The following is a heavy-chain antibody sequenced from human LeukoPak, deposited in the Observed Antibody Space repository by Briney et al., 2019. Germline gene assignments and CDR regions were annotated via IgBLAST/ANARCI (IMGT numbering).Heavy chain of an antibody. D-gene: IGHD3-10*01. J-gene: IGHJ6*03. CDR1: RGSISSSSYY. V-gene: IGHV4-39*07. CDR2: IYYSGGT. Sequence: PSETLSLTCTVSRGSISSSSYYWGWIRQPPGKGLEWIGGIYYSGGTYYNPSLKSGVTTSVDTPKNKFSLKLSSVTAANTAVYYCARRNTYYYGSGSYYLSGTYYYYMDVWGKGTTVTISS. CDR3: ARRNTYYYGSGSYYLSGTYYYYMDV.